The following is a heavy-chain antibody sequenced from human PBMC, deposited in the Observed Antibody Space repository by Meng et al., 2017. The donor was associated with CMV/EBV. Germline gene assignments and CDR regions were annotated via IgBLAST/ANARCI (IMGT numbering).Heavy chain of an antibody. Sequence: GGSLRLSCAASGFTFSSYSMNWVRQAPGKGLEWVSSISSSSSYIYYADSVKGRFTISRDNAKNSLYLQMNSLGAEDTAVYYCAKNSGRYTSHWFDPWGQGTLVTVSS. D-gene: IGHD3-16*02. V-gene: IGHV3-21*01. CDR3: AKNSGRYTSHWFDP. CDR2: ISSSSSYI. J-gene: IGHJ5*02. CDR1: GFTFSSYS.